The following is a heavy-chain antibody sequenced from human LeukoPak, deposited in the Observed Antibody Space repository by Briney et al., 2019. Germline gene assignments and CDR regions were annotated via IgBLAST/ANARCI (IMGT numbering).Heavy chain of an antibody. CDR3: ARSLYCSGGSCYFSSYYYYYMDV. V-gene: IGHV1-69*13. CDR1: GGTFSSYA. J-gene: IGHJ6*03. D-gene: IGHD2-15*01. Sequence: GASVKVSCKASGGTFSSYAISWVRQAPGQGLEWMGGIIPIFGTANYAQKFQGRVTITADESTSTAYMELSRLRSDDTAVYYCARSLYCSGGSCYFSSYYYYYMDVWGKGTTVTVSS. CDR2: IIPIFGTA.